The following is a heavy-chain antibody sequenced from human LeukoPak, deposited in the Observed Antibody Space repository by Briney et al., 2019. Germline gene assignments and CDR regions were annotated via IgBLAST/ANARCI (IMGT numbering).Heavy chain of an antibody. V-gene: IGHV4-34*01. CDR1: VGSFSGYY. CDR3: ARVPAATHYTYYFDY. D-gene: IGHD2-2*01. CDR2: INHSGST. Sequence: SETLSLTCAVYVGSFSGYYWSWIRQPPGKGLEWIGEINHSGSTNYNPSLKSRVTISVDTSKNQFSLKLSSVTAADTAVYYCARVPAATHYTYYFDYWGQGTLVTVSS. J-gene: IGHJ4*02.